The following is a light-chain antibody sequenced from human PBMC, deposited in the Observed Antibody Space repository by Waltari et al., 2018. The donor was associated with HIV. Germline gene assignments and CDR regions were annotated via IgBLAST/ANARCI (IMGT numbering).Light chain of an antibody. J-gene: IGLJ2*01. CDR3: STWDERLNGVV. Sequence: QSVLTQPPSASGAPGQRVTISCSGSTPNIGSSNVNWYQQFSRAAPKLLIHADAQRPSGVPDRFSGSKSGTSASLVISGLQSEYEADYYCSTWDERLNGVVFGGGTRLTVV. CDR1: TPNIGSSN. V-gene: IGLV1-44*01. CDR2: ADA.